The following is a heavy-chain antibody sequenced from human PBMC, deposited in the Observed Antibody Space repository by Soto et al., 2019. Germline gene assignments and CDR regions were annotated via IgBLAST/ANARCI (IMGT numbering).Heavy chain of an antibody. CDR3: AREVGSGAPDY. J-gene: IGHJ4*02. V-gene: IGHV3-33*01. CDR1: GFTFSSYG. D-gene: IGHD2-15*01. CDR2: IWYDGSNK. Sequence: QVQLVESGGGVVQPGRSLRLSCAASGFTFSSYGMHWVRQAPGKGLEWVAVIWYDGSNKYYADSVKGRFTISRDNSKNTLYLQMNSLRAEDTAVYYCAREVGSGAPDYWGQGTLVTVSS.